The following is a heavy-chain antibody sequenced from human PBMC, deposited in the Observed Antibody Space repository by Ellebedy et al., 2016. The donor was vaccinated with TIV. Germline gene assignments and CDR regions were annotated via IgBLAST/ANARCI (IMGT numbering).Heavy chain of an antibody. Sequence: SETLSLTXTVSGYSISGGYYWGWIRQPPGQGLEWIGSMFHSGSTYYAPSLESRVSISVDTSKNQFSLKLSSVTAADTAVYYCARAGLITGNDYWGQGILVTVSS. CDR2: MFHSGST. V-gene: IGHV4-38-2*02. J-gene: IGHJ4*02. CDR1: GYSISGGYY. D-gene: IGHD1-14*01. CDR3: ARAGLITGNDY.